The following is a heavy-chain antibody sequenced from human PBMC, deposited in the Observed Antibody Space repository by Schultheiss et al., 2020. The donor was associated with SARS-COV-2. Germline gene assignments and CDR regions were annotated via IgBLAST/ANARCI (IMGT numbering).Heavy chain of an antibody. J-gene: IGHJ3*02. CDR2: INHSGST. D-gene: IGHD6-19*01. CDR3: ARVSPVTGTKGSAFDI. Sequence: SETLSLTCTVSGGSISSYYWSWIRQPPGKGLEWIGEINHSGSTNYNPSLKSRVTISVDMSKNQFSLKLSSVTAADTAVYYCARVSPVTGTKGSAFDIWGQGTMVTVSS. CDR1: GGSISSYY. V-gene: IGHV4-34*01.